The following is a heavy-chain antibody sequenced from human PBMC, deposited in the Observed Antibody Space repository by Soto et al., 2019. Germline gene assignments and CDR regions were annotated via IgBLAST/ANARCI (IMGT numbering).Heavy chain of an antibody. J-gene: IGHJ4*02. CDR1: GGTFSSYA. Sequence: ASVKVSCKASGGTFSSYAISWVRQAPGQGLEWMGGIIPIFGTANYAQKFQGRVTITADKSTSTAYMELSSLRSEDTAMYFCAKDLIRGDGYEDPDYWGQGTLVTVSS. V-gene: IGHV1-69*06. CDR2: IIPIFGTA. CDR3: AKDLIRGDGYEDPDY. D-gene: IGHD3-10*01.